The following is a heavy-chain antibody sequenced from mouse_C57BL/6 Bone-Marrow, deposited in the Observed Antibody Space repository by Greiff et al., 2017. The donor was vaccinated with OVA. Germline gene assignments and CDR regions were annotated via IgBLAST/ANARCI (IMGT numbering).Heavy chain of an antibody. V-gene: IGHV1-54*01. CDR3: ARDAQRRDWYFDV. CDR1: GYAFTNYL. D-gene: IGHD2-12*01. Sequence: QVQLQQSGAELVRPGTSVKVSCKASGYAFTNYLIEWVKQRPGQGLEWIGVINPGSGGTNYNEKFKGKATLTADKSSSTAYMQLSSLTSEDSAVYFCARDAQRRDWYFDVWGTGTTVTVSS. CDR2: INPGSGGT. J-gene: IGHJ1*03.